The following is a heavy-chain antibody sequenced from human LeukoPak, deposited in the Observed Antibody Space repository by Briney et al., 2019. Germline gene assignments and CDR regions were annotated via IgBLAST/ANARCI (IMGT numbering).Heavy chain of an antibody. CDR3: ARDPLGTRPGFDY. Sequence: GGSLRLSCVPSGFTFSNYAMSWVRQAPGKGLEWVSAISETGGTIHYADSVKGRFTISRDNSKNTLYLQMNSLRAEDTAVYYCARDPLGTRPGFDYWGQGTLVTVSS. D-gene: IGHD1-1*01. J-gene: IGHJ4*02. V-gene: IGHV3-23*01. CDR1: GFTFSNYA. CDR2: ISETGGTI.